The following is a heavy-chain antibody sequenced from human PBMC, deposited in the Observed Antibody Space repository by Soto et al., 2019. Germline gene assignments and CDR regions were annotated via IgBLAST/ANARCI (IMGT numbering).Heavy chain of an antibody. J-gene: IGHJ4*02. CDR2: ITANSGSS. Sequence: EVQLLESGGGLAQPGGSLRLSCVASGLTFSGHAMVWVRQAPGKGLEWVSTITANSGSSDYGDSVKGRFTISRDNAGSTLFLQMNSLRGEDTATYYCAKSPEWPNRYFDYWGQGTLVTVSS. D-gene: IGHD3-3*01. CDR3: AKSPEWPNRYFDY. CDR1: GLTFSGHA. V-gene: IGHV3-23*01.